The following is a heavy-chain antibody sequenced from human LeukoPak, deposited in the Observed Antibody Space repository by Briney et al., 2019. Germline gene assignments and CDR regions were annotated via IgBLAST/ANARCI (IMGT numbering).Heavy chain of an antibody. CDR2: ISSSDSAM. J-gene: IGHJ4*02. V-gene: IGHV3-48*01. CDR1: GFTFSSYN. Sequence: GGSLRFSCAASGFTFSSYNMNWVRQAPGKGLEWVSYISSSDSAMYYADSVKGRFTISRDNARNSLYLQMNSLRAEDTAVYFCARRMEQLSSFDYWGQGTLVTVSS. D-gene: IGHD6-13*01. CDR3: ARRMEQLSSFDY.